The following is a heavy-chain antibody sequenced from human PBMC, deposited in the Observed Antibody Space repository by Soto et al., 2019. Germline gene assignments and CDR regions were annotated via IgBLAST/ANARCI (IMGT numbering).Heavy chain of an antibody. Sequence: KPSETLSLTCTVSGGSMTSYYYTWIRQSAGKGLEWIGRIYTSGSTNYNPSLKSRITMSVDTSKNQFSLKLNSVTAADTAVYYCASKTITIFGGDDYFENWGQGTLVTVSS. CDR1: GGSMTSYY. J-gene: IGHJ4*02. D-gene: IGHD3-3*01. CDR2: IYTSGST. V-gene: IGHV4-4*07. CDR3: ASKTITIFGGDDYFEN.